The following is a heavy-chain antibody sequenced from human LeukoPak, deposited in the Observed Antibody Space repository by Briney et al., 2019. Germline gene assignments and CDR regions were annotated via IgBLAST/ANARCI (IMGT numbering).Heavy chain of an antibody. Sequence: SETLSLTCTLSGGSIKNYYWSWMRQPLGRRLEWIGYVYYTGTTSYNPSLKSRVTISVETSKNQFSLTLNSVTAADTAVYHCARQSDPYYHYGLDFWGQGTTVIVSS. CDR2: VYYTGTT. CDR3: ARQSDPYYHYGLDF. J-gene: IGHJ6*02. V-gene: IGHV4-59*01. CDR1: GGSIKNYY.